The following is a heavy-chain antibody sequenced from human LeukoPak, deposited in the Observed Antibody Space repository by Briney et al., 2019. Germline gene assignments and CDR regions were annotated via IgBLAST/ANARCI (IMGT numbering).Heavy chain of an antibody. Sequence: PGGSLRLSCAASGFTFSSNYMSWVRQAPGKGLEWVSVIYSGGSTYYADSVKSRFTISRDNSKNTLYLQMNSLRAEDTAVYYCAKSDCGGDCHLLDYRGQGTLVTVSS. CDR2: IYSGGST. CDR1: GFTFSSNY. V-gene: IGHV3-53*01. D-gene: IGHD2-21*02. CDR3: AKSDCGGDCHLLDY. J-gene: IGHJ4*02.